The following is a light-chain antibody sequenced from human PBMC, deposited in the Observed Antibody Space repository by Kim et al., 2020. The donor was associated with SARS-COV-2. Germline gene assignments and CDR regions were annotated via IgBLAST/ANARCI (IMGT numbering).Light chain of an antibody. Sequence: DIQMTQSPSSLSASVGDRVTITCRASQTVTDYLNWYQQTPGEAPRLLIYAASTLQSGVPSRFSATGSGTDFTLTISSLHPEDFGTYYCQQNYDTPYTFGQGTKLEI. CDR2: AAS. CDR1: QTVTDY. J-gene: IGKJ2*01. V-gene: IGKV1-39*01. CDR3: QQNYDTPYT.